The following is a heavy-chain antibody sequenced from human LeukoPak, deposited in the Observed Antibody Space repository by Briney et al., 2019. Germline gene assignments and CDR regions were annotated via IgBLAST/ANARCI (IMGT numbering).Heavy chain of an antibody. CDR1: GYSFTNFW. CDR3: ARHRGYNSVHHDY. V-gene: IGHV5-10-1*01. Sequence: GESLKISCQGSGYSFTNFWIRWVRQMPGKGLEWMGRIDPSDSYTNYSPSFQGHVTISANKSISTAYLQWSSLKASDTAMYYCARHRGYNSVHHDYWGQGTLVTVSS. J-gene: IGHJ4*02. D-gene: IGHD5-18*01. CDR2: IDPSDSYT.